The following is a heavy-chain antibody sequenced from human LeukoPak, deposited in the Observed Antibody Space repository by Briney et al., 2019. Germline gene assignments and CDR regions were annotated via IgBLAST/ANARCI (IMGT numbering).Heavy chain of an antibody. CDR2: ISGSGGST. V-gene: IGHV3-23*01. J-gene: IGHJ4*02. D-gene: IGHD3-10*01. CDR3: VGKVTGSGSYYPPDFDY. Sequence: GGSLRLSCAASGFTFSSYAMSWVRQAPGKGLEWVSAISGSGGSTYYADSVKGRFTISRDNSKNTLYLQMNSLIAEDRAVYYCVGKVTGSGSYYPPDFDYWGQGTLVTVSS. CDR1: GFTFSSYA.